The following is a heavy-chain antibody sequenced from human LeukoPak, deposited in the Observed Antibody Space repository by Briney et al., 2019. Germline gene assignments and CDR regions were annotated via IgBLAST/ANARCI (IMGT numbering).Heavy chain of an antibody. CDR3: ARGLNVQLARGGDY. CDR1: GYTFTGYY. CDR2: INPNSVRT. V-gene: IGHV1-2*02. J-gene: IGHJ4*02. D-gene: IGHD6-6*01. Sequence: GASVKVSCKASGYTFTGYYMHWVRQAPGQGLEWMGWINPNSVRTNYAQKFQGRVTMTRDTSISTAYMELSRLRSDDTAVYYCARGLNVQLARGGDYWGQGTLVTVSS.